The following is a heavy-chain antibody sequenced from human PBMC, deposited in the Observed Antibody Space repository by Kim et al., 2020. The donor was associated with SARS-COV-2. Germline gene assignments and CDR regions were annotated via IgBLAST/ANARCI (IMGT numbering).Heavy chain of an antibody. Sequence: QGRVTMTRDTSTSTVYMELSSLRSEDTAVYYCARDGRGITMVRGVPYFDYWGQGTLVTVSS. V-gene: IGHV1-46*01. J-gene: IGHJ4*02. CDR3: ARDGRGITMVRGVPYFDY. D-gene: IGHD3-10*01.